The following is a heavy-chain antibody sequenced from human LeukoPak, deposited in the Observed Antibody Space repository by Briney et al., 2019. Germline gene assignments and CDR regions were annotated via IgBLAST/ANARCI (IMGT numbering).Heavy chain of an antibody. CDR3: ARDPIEMATISRGAFDI. CDR2: TYSGGNT. V-gene: IGHV3-66*01. CDR1: GFTASSSH. D-gene: IGHD5-24*01. Sequence: GGSLRLSCGASGFTASSSHMTWVRQTPGKGLEWVSVTYSGGNTDYADSVKGRFAISRDNSKNTLYLQMSSLRAEDTAVYYCARDPIEMATISRGAFDIWGQGTMVTVSS. J-gene: IGHJ3*02.